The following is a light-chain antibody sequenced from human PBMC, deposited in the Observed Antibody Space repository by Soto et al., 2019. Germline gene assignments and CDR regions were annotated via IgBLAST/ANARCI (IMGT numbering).Light chain of an antibody. V-gene: IGKV3-20*01. CDR2: GAS. J-gene: IGKJ1*01. CDR1: QSVSNNY. Sequence: EVELTQSPGTLSLSPGGRGTLSCRPSQSVSNNYLAWYQQKPGQAPRLLIYGASNRATGIPDRFSGSGSGTDFTLTISXLEPEDFAVYYCQQYGSSGTFGQGTKVDIK. CDR3: QQYGSSGT.